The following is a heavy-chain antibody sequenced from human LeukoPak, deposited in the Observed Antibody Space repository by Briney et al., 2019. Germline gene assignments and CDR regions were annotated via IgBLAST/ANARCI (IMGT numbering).Heavy chain of an antibody. CDR2: IYHSGST. Sequence: SETLSLTCTVSGYSISSGYYWGWIRRPPGKGLEWIGSIYHSGSTYYNPSLKSRVTISVDTSKNQFSLKLSSVTAADTAVYYCARGYPIAAAGTRGVGWFDPWGQGTLVTVSS. CDR3: ARGYPIAAAGTRGVGWFDP. V-gene: IGHV4-38-2*02. D-gene: IGHD6-13*01. J-gene: IGHJ5*02. CDR1: GYSISSGYY.